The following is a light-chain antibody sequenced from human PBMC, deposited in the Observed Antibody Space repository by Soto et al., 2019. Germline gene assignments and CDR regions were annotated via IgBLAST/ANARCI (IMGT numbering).Light chain of an antibody. CDR2: AAI. V-gene: IGKV1-39*01. J-gene: IGKJ4*01. Sequence: DIQMTQSPSSLSASVGDRVTITCRASQSISSYLNWYQQRPGKAPKLLIYAAINLQGGVPSRFSGSESGTEFTLSISSLQPEDFATYYCQQSYTSPLTFGAGTKVDI. CDR3: QQSYTSPLT. CDR1: QSISSY.